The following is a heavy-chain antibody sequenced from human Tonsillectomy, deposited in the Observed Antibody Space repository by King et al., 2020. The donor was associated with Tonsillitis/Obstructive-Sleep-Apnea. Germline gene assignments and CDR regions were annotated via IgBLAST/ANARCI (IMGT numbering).Heavy chain of an antibody. Sequence: VQLVESGGGLVQPGGSLRLSCAASGSTFSSYAMSWVRQAPGKGLEWVSAISGSGGSTYYADSVKGRFNISRDNSKNTLYLQMNSLRAEDTAVYYCAKDRTSSSWFQSYWGQGTLVTVSS. CDR3: AKDRTSSSWFQSY. CDR2: ISGSGGST. D-gene: IGHD6-13*01. J-gene: IGHJ4*02. CDR1: GSTFSSYA. V-gene: IGHV3-23*04.